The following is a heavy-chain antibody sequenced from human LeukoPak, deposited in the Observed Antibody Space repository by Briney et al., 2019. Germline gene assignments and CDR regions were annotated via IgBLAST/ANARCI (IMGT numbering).Heavy chain of an antibody. CDR3: AKRWELGY. Sequence: GGSLRLSCAASGFTFSSYGMHWVRQAPGKGLEWVAVISYDGSNKYYADSVKGRFTISRDNSKNTLYLQMNSLRAEDTAVYYCAKRWELGYWGQGTLVTVFS. CDR1: GFTFSSYG. CDR2: ISYDGSNK. J-gene: IGHJ4*02. D-gene: IGHD1-26*01. V-gene: IGHV3-30*18.